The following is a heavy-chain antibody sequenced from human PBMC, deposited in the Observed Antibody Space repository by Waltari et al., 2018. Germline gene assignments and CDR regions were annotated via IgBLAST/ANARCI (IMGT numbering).Heavy chain of an antibody. V-gene: IGHV1-69*10. Sequence: QVQLVQSGAEVKKPGSSVKVSCKASGGTFSSYAITWVRQAPGQGLEWMGGIIPILGIANYAQKFQGRVTITADKSTSTAYMELSSLRSEDTAVYYCARAYYYGSGLPGLDIWGQGTMVTVSS. CDR1: GGTFSSYA. J-gene: IGHJ3*02. CDR2: IIPILGIA. CDR3: ARAYYYGSGLPGLDI. D-gene: IGHD3-10*01.